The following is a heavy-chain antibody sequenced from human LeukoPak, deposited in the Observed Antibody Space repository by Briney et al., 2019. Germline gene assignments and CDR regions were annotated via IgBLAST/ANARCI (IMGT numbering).Heavy chain of an antibody. CDR2: IYHTGST. CDR3: ARQPPYRYSSTWPPFYYYGMDV. V-gene: IGHV4-59*08. D-gene: IGHD4-11*01. CDR1: GGSITDYY. J-gene: IGHJ6*02. Sequence: SETLSLTCTVSGGSITDYYWSWLRQPPGKGLQWIGFIYHTGSTRYNPSLRSRVTISVDTSKEQFSLELISVSAADTAVYYCARQPPYRYSSTWPPFYYYGMDVWGQGATATVSS.